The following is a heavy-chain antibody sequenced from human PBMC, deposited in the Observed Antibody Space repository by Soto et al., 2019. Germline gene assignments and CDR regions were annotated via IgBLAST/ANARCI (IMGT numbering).Heavy chain of an antibody. CDR3: ARESIVVVTATDYYYYGMDV. CDR1: CGSFIGYY. V-gene: IGHV4-34*01. CDR2: INHSGST. D-gene: IGHD2-21*02. J-gene: IGHJ6*02. Sequence: SETLSLTCAFYCGSFIGYYWSWIRQPPGKGLEWIGEINHSGSTNYNPSLKSRVTISVDTSKNQFSLKLSSVTAADTAVYYCARESIVVVTATDYYYYGMDVWGQGTTVTVSS.